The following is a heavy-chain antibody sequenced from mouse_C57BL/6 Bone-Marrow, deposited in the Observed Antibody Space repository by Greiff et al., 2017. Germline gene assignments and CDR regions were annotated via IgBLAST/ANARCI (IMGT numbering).Heavy chain of an antibody. CDR1: GYTFTGYW. J-gene: IGHJ2*01. V-gene: IGHV1-9*01. Sequence: QVQLQQSGAELMKPGASVTLSCKATGYTFTGYWIEWVKQRPGHGLEWIGEILPGSGSTNYNEQFKGKATFTAATSSNTAYMQLSSLTTEDSAIYYCARWGTTVVAPFDYWGQGTTLTVSS. CDR2: ILPGSGST. CDR3: ARWGTTVVAPFDY. D-gene: IGHD1-1*01.